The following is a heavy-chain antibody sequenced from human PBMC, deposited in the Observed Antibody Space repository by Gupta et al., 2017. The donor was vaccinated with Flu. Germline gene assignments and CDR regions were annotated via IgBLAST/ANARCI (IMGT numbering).Heavy chain of an antibody. CDR3: ARDSIYDSSGYYQYYFDY. CDR1: GGSISGYD. J-gene: IGHJ4*02. CDR2: IQTSGST. Sequence: QVQLQESGPGLVKPSETLSLTCTVSGGSISGYDWGWIRQPAGKGLEWVGLIQTSGSTKYNPSLKSRVTMSVDTSKNQFSLKLSSVTAADTAVYFCARDSIYDSSGYYQYYFDYWGLGTLVTVSS. V-gene: IGHV4-4*07. D-gene: IGHD3-22*01.